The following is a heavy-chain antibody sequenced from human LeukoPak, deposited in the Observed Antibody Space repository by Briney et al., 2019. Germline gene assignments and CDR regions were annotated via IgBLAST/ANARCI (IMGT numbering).Heavy chain of an antibody. Sequence: SVKVSCKASGGTFSSYAISWVRQAPGQGLEWMGRIIPILGIANYAQKFQGRVTISEDKSTSTAHMELSSLRSEDTAVYYCAREASSSPYYYYYGMDVWGQGTTVTVSS. CDR3: AREASSSPYYYYYGMDV. D-gene: IGHD6-6*01. J-gene: IGHJ6*02. V-gene: IGHV1-69*04. CDR2: IIPILGIA. CDR1: GGTFSSYA.